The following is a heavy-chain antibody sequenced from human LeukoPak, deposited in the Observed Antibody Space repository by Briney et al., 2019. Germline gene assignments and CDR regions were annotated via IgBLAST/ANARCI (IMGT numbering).Heavy chain of an antibody. V-gene: IGHV3-30*18. CDR1: GFTFSSYG. J-gene: IGHJ4*02. CDR2: ISYDGSNK. CDR3: AKDLGPTRPVTTSSIGDY. D-gene: IGHD4-17*01. Sequence: GGSLRLSCAASGFTFSSYGMHWVRQAPGKGLEWVAVISYDGSNKYYADSVKGRFTISRDNSKNTLYLQMNSLRAEDTAVYYCAKDLGPTRPVTTSSIGDYWGQGTLVTVSS.